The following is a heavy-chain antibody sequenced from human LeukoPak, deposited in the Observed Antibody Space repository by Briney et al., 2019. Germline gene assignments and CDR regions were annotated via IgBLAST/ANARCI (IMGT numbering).Heavy chain of an antibody. CDR1: GLTFSSYA. J-gene: IGHJ1*01. CDR3: TRASIALSDRYFQY. CDR2: ISGSGGVT. Sequence: GGSLRLSCAGSGLTFSSYAMSWVRQAPGKGLEWVSSISGSGGVTYYPDSVRGRFTISRDNSKNTLVLQMNSLRAEDTAVYYCTRASIALSDRYFQYWGQGTLVTVSS. D-gene: IGHD6-19*01. V-gene: IGHV3-23*01.